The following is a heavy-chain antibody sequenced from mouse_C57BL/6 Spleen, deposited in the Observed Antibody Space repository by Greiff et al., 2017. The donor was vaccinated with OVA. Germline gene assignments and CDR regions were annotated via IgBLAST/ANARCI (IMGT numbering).Heavy chain of an antibody. Sequence: QVHVKQSGAELVKPGASVKISCKASGYAFSSYWMNWVKQRPGKGLEWIGQIYPGDGDTNYNGKFKGKATLTADKSSSTAYMQLSSLTSEDSAVYFCARKDSSGFDYWGQGTTLTVSS. CDR1: GYAFSSYW. D-gene: IGHD3-2*01. V-gene: IGHV1-80*01. CDR2: IYPGDGDT. CDR3: ARKDSSGFDY. J-gene: IGHJ2*01.